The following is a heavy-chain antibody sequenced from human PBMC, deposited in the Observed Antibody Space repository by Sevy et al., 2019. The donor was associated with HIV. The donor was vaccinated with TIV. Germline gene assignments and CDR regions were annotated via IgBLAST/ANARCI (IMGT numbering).Heavy chain of an antibody. V-gene: IGHV3-53*01. Sequence: GGSLTLSCAASGFTVNSDYMSWVRHAPGKGLEWVSVVYSGGTTYYADSVKGRFTISRDNSKNILYLQMNSLRAEDTAVYYCARHISFGELGSWFDPWGQGTLVTVSS. D-gene: IGHD3-10*01. CDR3: ARHISFGELGSWFDP. CDR2: VYSGGTT. CDR1: GFTVNSDY. J-gene: IGHJ5*02.